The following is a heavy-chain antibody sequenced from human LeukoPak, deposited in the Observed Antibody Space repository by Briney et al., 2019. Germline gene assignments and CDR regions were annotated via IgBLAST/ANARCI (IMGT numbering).Heavy chain of an antibody. J-gene: IGHJ4*02. Sequence: SETLSLTCTVSGGSISSYYWSWIRQPPGKGLEWIGYIYYSGSTNYNPSLKSRVTISVDTSKNQFSLKLSSVTAADTAVYYCARPRAYGSGSYYTSWGQGTLVTVSS. CDR3: ARPRAYGSGSYYTS. CDR2: IYYSGST. CDR1: GGSISSYY. V-gene: IGHV4-59*12. D-gene: IGHD3-10*01.